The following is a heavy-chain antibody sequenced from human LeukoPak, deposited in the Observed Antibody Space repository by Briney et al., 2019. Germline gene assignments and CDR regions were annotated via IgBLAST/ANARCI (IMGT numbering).Heavy chain of an antibody. Sequence: GGSLRLSCAASGFTFSSYGMHWVRQAPGKGLEWVAVISYDGSNKYYADSVKGRFTISRDNSKNTLYLQMNSLRAEDTAVYYCAKDLQFHYYYDSSGYQEPLDYWGQGTLVTVSS. CDR1: GFTFSSYG. CDR2: ISYDGSNK. V-gene: IGHV3-30*18. J-gene: IGHJ4*02. CDR3: AKDLQFHYYYDSSGYQEPLDY. D-gene: IGHD3-22*01.